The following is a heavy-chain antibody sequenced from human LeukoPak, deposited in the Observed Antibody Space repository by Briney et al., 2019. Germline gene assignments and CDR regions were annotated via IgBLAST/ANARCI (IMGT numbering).Heavy chain of an antibody. V-gene: IGHV4-34*01. CDR2: INHSGST. CDR3: ARGGPLDY. CDR1: GGSFSGYY. Sequence: SETLSLTCAVYGGSFSGYYWSWVRQPPGKGLEWIGEINHSGSTNYNPSLKSRVTISVDTSKNQFSLKLSSVTAADTAVYYCARGGPLDYWGQGTLVTVSS. J-gene: IGHJ4*02.